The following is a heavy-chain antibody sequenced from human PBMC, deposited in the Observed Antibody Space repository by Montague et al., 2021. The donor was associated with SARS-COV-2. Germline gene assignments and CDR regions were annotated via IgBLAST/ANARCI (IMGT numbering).Heavy chain of an antibody. J-gene: IGHJ3*01. Sequence: SETLSLTCTVSGATISSDYWSWIRQSPGKGLEWIGYMPYSGSATXNPSLESRVAISRDTSKNQFSLTLIPATAADTAICYCARTSDPSNFDSTGYYGAFDVWGQGTTVIVSS. D-gene: IGHD3-22*01. CDR3: ARTSDPSNFDSTGYYGAFDV. CDR1: GATISSDY. CDR2: MPYSGSA. V-gene: IGHV4-59*01.